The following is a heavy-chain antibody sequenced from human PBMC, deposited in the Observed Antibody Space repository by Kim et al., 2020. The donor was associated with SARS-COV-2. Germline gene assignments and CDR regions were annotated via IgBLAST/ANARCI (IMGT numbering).Heavy chain of an antibody. Sequence: GGSLRLSCAASGFTFSSYAMHWVRQAPGKGLEWVAVISYDGSNKYYADSVKGRFTISRDNSKNTLYLQMNSLRAEDTAVYYCASSRGYSGYGDYWGQGTLVTVSS. J-gene: IGHJ4*02. D-gene: IGHD5-12*01. CDR1: GFTFSSYA. CDR3: ASSRGYSGYGDY. V-gene: IGHV3-30-3*01. CDR2: ISYDGSNK.